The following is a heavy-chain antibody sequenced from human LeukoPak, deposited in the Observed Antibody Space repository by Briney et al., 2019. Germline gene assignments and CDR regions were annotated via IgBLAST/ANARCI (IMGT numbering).Heavy chain of an antibody. CDR3: ARDLYSYGDFDY. J-gene: IGHJ4*02. CDR1: GFTFSDYA. Sequence: GGSLRLSCAVSGFTFSDYAMSWVRQAPGKGLEWVSSISSSSSYIYYADSVKGRFTISRDNAKNSLYLQMNSLRAEDTAVYYCARDLYSYGDFDYWGQGTLVTVSS. CDR2: ISSSSSYI. V-gene: IGHV3-21*01. D-gene: IGHD4-17*01.